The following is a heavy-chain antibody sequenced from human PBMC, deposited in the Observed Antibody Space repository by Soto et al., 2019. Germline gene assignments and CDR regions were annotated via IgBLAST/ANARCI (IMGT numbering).Heavy chain of an antibody. V-gene: IGHV3-11*01. J-gene: IGHJ4*02. Sequence: PGGSLRLSCAASGFTFSDYYMSWIRQAPGKGLEWVSYISSSGSTIYYADSVKGRFTISRDNAKNSLYLQMNSLRAEDTAVYCCAREKANLIAAAVFDYWGQGTLVTVSS. D-gene: IGHD6-13*01. CDR3: AREKANLIAAAVFDY. CDR2: ISSSGSTI. CDR1: GFTFSDYY.